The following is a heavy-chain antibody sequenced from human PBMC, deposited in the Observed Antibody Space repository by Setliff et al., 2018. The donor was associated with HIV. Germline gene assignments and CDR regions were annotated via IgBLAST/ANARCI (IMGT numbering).Heavy chain of an antibody. V-gene: IGHV4-39*07. CDR1: GGSISISSYY. D-gene: IGHD3-9*01. CDR2: IYYSGST. CDR3: AREGGNYDILTGYYNIGLDY. Sequence: SETLSLTCTVSGGSISISSYYWGWIRQPPGKGLEWIGSIYYSGSTYYNPSLKSRVTISVDTSKNQFSLKLSSVTAADTAVYYCAREGGNYDILTGYYNIGLDYWGQGTLVTVS. J-gene: IGHJ4*02.